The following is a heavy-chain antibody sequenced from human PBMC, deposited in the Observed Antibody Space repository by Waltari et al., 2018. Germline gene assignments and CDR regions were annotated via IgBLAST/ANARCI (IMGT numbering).Heavy chain of an antibody. J-gene: IGHJ3*02. V-gene: IGHV4-30-2*01. CDR3: ARASHYYDSSGYYPRSFDI. Sequence: QLQLQESGSGLVKPSQTLSLTCAVSAGSISSVDYSWTWIRQHPGNGLEWIGYINHSGSTYYDPSLKSRVTISVDRSNNQFSLKLSSVTAADTAMYYCARASHYYDSSGYYPRSFDIWGQGTMVTVSS. CDR1: AGSISSVDYS. D-gene: IGHD3-22*01. CDR2: INHSGST.